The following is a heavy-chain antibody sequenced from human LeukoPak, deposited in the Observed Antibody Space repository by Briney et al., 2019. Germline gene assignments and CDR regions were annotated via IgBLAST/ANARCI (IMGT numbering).Heavy chain of an antibody. D-gene: IGHD6-13*01. CDR2: IYDSGST. CDR1: GGSVSGYY. CDR3: ARDLLSSSWVYFQH. Sequence: SETLSLTCTVSGGSVSGYYWSWIRQPPGKGLEWIGYIYDSGSTNYNPSLKSRVTISVDTSKNQFSLKLSSVTAADTAVYYCARDLLSSSWVYFQHWGQGTLVTVSS. V-gene: IGHV4-59*02. J-gene: IGHJ1*01.